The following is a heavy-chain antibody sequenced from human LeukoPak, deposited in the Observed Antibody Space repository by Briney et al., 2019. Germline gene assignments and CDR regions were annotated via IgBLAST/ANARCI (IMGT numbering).Heavy chain of an antibody. D-gene: IGHD3-3*01. Sequence: PSETLSLTCTVSGGSISSYYWSWIRQPPGKGLEWIGYIYYSGSTNYNPSLESRVTISVDTSKNQFSLKLSSVTAADTAVYYCARGTMYFDYWGQGTLVTVSS. V-gene: IGHV4-59*01. CDR2: IYYSGST. J-gene: IGHJ4*02. CDR1: GGSISSYY. CDR3: ARGTMYFDY.